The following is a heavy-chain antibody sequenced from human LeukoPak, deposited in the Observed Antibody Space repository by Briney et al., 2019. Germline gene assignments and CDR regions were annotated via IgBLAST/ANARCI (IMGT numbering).Heavy chain of an antibody. Sequence: ASVKVSCKAFGYTFTSNYMHWVRQAPGQGLEWMGWINPNSGGTNYAQKFQGRVTMTRDTSISTAYMELSRLRSDDTAVYYCAKAPLFDPWGQGTLVTVSS. CDR3: AKAPLFDP. J-gene: IGHJ5*02. V-gene: IGHV1-2*02. CDR2: INPNSGGT. CDR1: GYTFTSNY.